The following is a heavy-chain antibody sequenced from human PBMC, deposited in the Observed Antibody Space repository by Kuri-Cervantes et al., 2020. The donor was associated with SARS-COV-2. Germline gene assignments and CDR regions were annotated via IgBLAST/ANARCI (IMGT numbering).Heavy chain of an antibody. CDR3: ASDHNQDAFDI. D-gene: IGHD1-14*01. CDR1: GFTFDDYG. Sequence: GESLKISCVASGFTFDDYGMSWVRQAPGKGLEWVSGINWNGGSTGYADSVKGRFTISRDNAKNSLYLQMNSLRAEDTAVYYCASDHNQDAFDIWGQGTMVTVSS. CDR2: INWNGGST. J-gene: IGHJ3*02. V-gene: IGHV3-20*04.